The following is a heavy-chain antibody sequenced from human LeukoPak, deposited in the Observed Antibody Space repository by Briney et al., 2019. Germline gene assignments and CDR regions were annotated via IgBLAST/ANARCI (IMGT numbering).Heavy chain of an antibody. CDR1: GGSFSGYY. CDR3: ARLVPYYDILTGSQGDNWFDP. CDR2: INHSGST. D-gene: IGHD3-9*01. Sequence: SETLSLTCAVYGGSFSGYYWSWIRQPPGKGLEWIGEINHSGSTNYNPSLKSRVTISVDTSKNQFSLKLSSVTAADTAVYYCARLVPYYDILTGSQGDNWFDPWDQGTLVTVSS. V-gene: IGHV4-34*01. J-gene: IGHJ5*02.